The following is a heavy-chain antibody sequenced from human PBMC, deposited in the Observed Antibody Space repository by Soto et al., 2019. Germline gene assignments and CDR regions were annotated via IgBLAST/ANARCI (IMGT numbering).Heavy chain of an antibody. V-gene: IGHV4-34*01. CDR1: GGSFSGYY. Sequence: QVQLQQWGAGLLKPSETLSLTCAVYGGSFSGYYWSWIRQPPGKGLEWVGEINHSGSTNYNPSLTSRVTISVDTSKNQFSLKLSSVTAADTAVYDCASGPYCSGGSCVGGYFDYWGQGTLVTVSS. D-gene: IGHD2-15*01. CDR3: ASGPYCSGGSCVGGYFDY. CDR2: INHSGST. J-gene: IGHJ4*02.